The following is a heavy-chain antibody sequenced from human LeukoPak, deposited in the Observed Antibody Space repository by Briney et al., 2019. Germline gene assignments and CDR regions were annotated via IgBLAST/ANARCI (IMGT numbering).Heavy chain of an antibody. J-gene: IGHJ6*03. V-gene: IGHV4-38-2*02. Sequence: SETLSLTCTVSGHSISSGYYWGWIRQPPGKGLEWIGSIYHSGSTYYNPSLKSRVTISVDTSKNQFSLKLSSVTAADTAVYYCARADYSSTWSHDYYYMDVWGKGTTVTVSS. CDR2: IYHSGST. CDR3: ARADYSSTWSHDYYYMDV. CDR1: GHSISSGYY. D-gene: IGHD6-13*01.